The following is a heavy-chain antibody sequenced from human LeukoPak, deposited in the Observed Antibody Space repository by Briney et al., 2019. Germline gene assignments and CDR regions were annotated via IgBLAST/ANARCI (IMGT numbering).Heavy chain of an antibody. CDR1: GFTFDDYA. Sequence: PGRSVRLSCAASGFTFDDYAMHWVRQAPGKGLEWVSGISWNSGSIGYADSVKGRFTISRDNAKNSLYLQMNSLRAEDTALYYCAKDKGSSGYYLTFDYWGQGTLVTVSS. D-gene: IGHD3-22*01. CDR2: ISWNSGSI. J-gene: IGHJ4*02. V-gene: IGHV3-9*01. CDR3: AKDKGSSGYYLTFDY.